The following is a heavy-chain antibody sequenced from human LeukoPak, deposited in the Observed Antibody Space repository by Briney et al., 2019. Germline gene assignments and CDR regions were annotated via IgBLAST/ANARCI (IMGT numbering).Heavy chain of an antibody. CDR1: GGSISSGGYY. CDR3: AKTNGDYRGRYFDY. CDR2: ISGSGGST. J-gene: IGHJ4*02. D-gene: IGHD4-17*01. V-gene: IGHV3-23*01. Sequence: LSLTCTVSGGSISSGGYYWSWIRQHPGKGLEWVSAISGSGGSTYYADSVKGRFTISRDNSKNTLYLQMNSLRAEDTAVYYCAKTNGDYRGRYFDYWGQGTLVTVSS.